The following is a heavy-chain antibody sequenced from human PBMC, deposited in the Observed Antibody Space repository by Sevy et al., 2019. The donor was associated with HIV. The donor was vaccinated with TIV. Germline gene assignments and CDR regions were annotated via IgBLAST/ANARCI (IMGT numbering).Heavy chain of an antibody. V-gene: IGHV3-48*03. CDR2: ISTSVSRV. CDR1: GFPFSNYE. CDR3: GGDIQVAAVDY. J-gene: IGHJ4*02. Sequence: GGSLRLSCAASGFPFSNYEMSWVRQAPGKGLEWVAFISTSVSRVFYADSVKGRFTISRDNARNSLYLQMDNLRVEDTALYYCGGDIQVAAVDYWGQGTLVTVSS. D-gene: IGHD6-25*01.